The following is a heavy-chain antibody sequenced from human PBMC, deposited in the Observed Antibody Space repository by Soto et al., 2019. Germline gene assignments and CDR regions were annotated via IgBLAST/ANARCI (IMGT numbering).Heavy chain of an antibody. Sequence: QVQLVESGGGVVQPGRSLRLSCAASGFTFSSYGMHWVRQAPGKGLEWVAVIWYDGSNKYYADSVKGRFTISGDNSENTLYLQMNSLRAEDTAVYYCARDRYSSGWYDLDYWGQGTLVTVSS. CDR1: GFTFSSYG. J-gene: IGHJ4*02. D-gene: IGHD6-19*01. V-gene: IGHV3-33*01. CDR2: IWYDGSNK. CDR3: ARDRYSSGWYDLDY.